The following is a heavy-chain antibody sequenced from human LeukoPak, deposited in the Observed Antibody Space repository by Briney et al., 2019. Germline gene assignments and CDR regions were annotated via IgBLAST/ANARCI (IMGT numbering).Heavy chain of an antibody. CDR3: ARIVVVPVAKGWFDP. Sequence: RGESLKISCKASGYSFTDYWIGWVRQMPGKGLEWMGIIYPGDSDTRYSPSFEGQVTISADKSISTAYLQWSSLRASDTAMYYCARIVVVPVAKGWFDPWGQGTLVTVSS. D-gene: IGHD2-2*01. J-gene: IGHJ5*02. V-gene: IGHV5-51*01. CDR1: GYSFTDYW. CDR2: IYPGDSDT.